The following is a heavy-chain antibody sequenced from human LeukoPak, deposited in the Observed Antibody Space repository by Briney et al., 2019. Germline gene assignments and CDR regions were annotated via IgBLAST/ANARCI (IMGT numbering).Heavy chain of an antibody. Sequence: ASVKVPCKASGYTFTSYDINWVRQATGQGLEWMGWMNPNSGNTGYAQKFQGRVTITRNTSISTAYMELSSLRSEDTAVYYCARARSSSSWRFYYYYYYMDVWGKGTTVTVSS. V-gene: IGHV1-8*03. CDR3: ARARSSSSWRFYYYYYYMDV. J-gene: IGHJ6*03. D-gene: IGHD6-13*01. CDR2: MNPNSGNT. CDR1: GYTFTSYD.